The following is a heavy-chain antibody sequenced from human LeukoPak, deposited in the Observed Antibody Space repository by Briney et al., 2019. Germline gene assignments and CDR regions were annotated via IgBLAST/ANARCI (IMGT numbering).Heavy chain of an antibody. CDR2: IYYSGST. J-gene: IGHJ3*02. CDR1: GGSISSSSYY. CDR3: ARPRGSSDAFDI. Sequence: SETLSLTCTVSGGSISSSSYYWGWIRQPPGKGLEWIGSIYYSGSTYYNPSLKSRVTISVDTSKNQFSLKLSSVTAADTAVYYRARPRGSSDAFDIWGQGTMVTVSS. D-gene: IGHD1-26*01. V-gene: IGHV4-39*07.